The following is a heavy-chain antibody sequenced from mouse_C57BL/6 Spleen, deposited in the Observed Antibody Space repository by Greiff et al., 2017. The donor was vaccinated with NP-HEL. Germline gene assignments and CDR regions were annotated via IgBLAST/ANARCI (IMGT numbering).Heavy chain of an antibody. CDR3: ARERGSSGYPYYAMDY. J-gene: IGHJ4*01. V-gene: IGHV1-64*01. D-gene: IGHD3-2*02. CDR1: GYTFTSYW. CDR2: IPPNSGST. Sequence: VQLQQPGAELVKPGASVKLSCKASGYTFTSYWMHWVKQRPGQGLEWIGMIPPNSGSTNYHEKFKSKATLTVDKSSRTAYMQLSSLTSEDSAVYYGARERGSSGYPYYAMDYWGQGTSVTVSS.